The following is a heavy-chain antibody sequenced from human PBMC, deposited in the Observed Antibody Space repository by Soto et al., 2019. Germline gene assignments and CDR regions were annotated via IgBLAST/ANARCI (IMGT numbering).Heavy chain of an antibody. V-gene: IGHV3-33*01. Sequence: PGGSLRLSCAASGFTFSSYGMHWVRQAPGKGLEWVAIIWYDGSKKYYADSVKGRFTISRDNSKNTLYVEMNSLRAEDTAVYYFARVLSSGWSYFGYWGQGILVTVSS. J-gene: IGHJ4*02. CDR2: IWYDGSKK. CDR1: GFTFSSYG. CDR3: ARVLSSGWSYFGY. D-gene: IGHD6-19*01.